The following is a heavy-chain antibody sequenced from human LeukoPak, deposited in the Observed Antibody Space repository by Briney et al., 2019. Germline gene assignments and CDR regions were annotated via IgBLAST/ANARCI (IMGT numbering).Heavy chain of an antibody. CDR2: IKSKTNGETT. CDR3: TSDDPVNRS. Sequence: GGSLRLSRAASGFAFSNAWMSWVRQAPGKGLEWVGRIKSKTNGETTDYAAPLKGRFTISRDVSKNTLFLQVNTLKTEDTAMYYCTSDDPVNRSWGQGTLVTVSS. V-gene: IGHV3-15*01. CDR1: GFAFSNAW. J-gene: IGHJ4*02.